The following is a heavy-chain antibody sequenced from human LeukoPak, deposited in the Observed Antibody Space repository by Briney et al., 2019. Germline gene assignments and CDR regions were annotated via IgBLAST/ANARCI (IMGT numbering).Heavy chain of an antibody. J-gene: IGHJ4*02. CDR1: GFTFTSSA. CDR2: IVVGSGNT. Sequence: SVKVSCKASGFTFTSSAMQWVRQARGQRLEWIGWIVVGSGNTNYAQKFQERVTITRDMSTSTAYVELSSLRSEDTAVYYWAAIDYSSFLNYWGQGTLVTVSS. CDR3: AAIDYSSFLNY. D-gene: IGHD4-11*01. V-gene: IGHV1-58*02.